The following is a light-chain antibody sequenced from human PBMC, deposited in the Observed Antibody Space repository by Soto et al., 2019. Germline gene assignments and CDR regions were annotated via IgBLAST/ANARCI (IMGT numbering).Light chain of an antibody. CDR1: QSVSSD. Sequence: VMTQSPDTLSVPPGKRATLSCRASQSVSSDLAWYQHKPGQAPRLLIYGASTRATGIPARFSGSGSGTEFTLTISSLQSEDFAVYYCQQYNNWPPLTFGGGTKVEIK. J-gene: IGKJ4*01. V-gene: IGKV3-15*01. CDR2: GAS. CDR3: QQYNNWPPLT.